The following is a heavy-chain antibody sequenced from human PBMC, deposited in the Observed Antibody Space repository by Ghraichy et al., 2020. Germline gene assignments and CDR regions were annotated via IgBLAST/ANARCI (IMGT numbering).Heavy chain of an antibody. D-gene: IGHD3-10*01. V-gene: IGHV4-39*01. Sequence: SETLSLTCTVSGASISTSDYYWGWIRQPPGKGLEWLGSVYYTGSTYYNPSLKSRVTTSIDTSRNQFSLNLNFVTAADAAVYFCVGLFRAGAVIHYWGQGTLFTVSS. CDR3: VGLFRAGAVIHY. CDR2: VYYTGST. J-gene: IGHJ4*02. CDR1: GASISTSDYY.